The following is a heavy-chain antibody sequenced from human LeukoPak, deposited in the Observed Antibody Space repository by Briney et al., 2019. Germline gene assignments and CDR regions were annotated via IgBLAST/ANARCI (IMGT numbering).Heavy chain of an antibody. CDR3: ARDDESSTYYYYGMDV. V-gene: IGHV4-30-2*01. J-gene: IGHJ6*02. CDR2: IYHSGST. Sequence: SETLSLTCTVSGGSISSGGYYWSWIRQPPGKGLEWIGYIYHSGSTYYNPSLKSRVTISVDTSKNQFSLALISVTAADTAVYYCARDDESSTYYYYGMDVWGQGTTVTVSS. CDR1: GGSISSGGYY.